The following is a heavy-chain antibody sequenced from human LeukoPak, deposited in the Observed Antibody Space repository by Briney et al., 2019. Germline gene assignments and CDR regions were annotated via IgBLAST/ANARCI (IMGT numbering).Heavy chain of an antibody. CDR3: ARSGARGYCSGGSCSYNWFDP. CDR1: GYTFTGYY. CDR2: IIPIFGTA. Sequence: ASVKVSCKASGYTFTGYYMHWVRQAPGQGLEWMGGIIPIFGTANYAQKFQGRVTITADKSTSTAYMELSSLRSEDTAVYYCARSGARGYCSGGSCSYNWFDPWGQGTLVTVSS. J-gene: IGHJ5*02. D-gene: IGHD2-15*01. V-gene: IGHV1-69*06.